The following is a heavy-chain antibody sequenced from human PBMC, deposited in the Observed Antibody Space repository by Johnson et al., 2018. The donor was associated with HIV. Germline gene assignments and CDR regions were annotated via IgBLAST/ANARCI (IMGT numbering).Heavy chain of an antibody. CDR3: ARGRRIQLWLLADAFDI. CDR1: GFTVSSNY. V-gene: IGHV3-66*03. J-gene: IGHJ3*02. CDR2: IYSGGST. Sequence: VQLVESGGGLIQPGGSLRLSCAASGFTVSSNYMSWVRQAPGKGLEWVSVIYSGGSTYYADSVKGRFTISRDNSKSTLYLQMNSLRAEDTAVYYCARGRRIQLWLLADAFDIWGQGTMVTVSS. D-gene: IGHD5-18*01.